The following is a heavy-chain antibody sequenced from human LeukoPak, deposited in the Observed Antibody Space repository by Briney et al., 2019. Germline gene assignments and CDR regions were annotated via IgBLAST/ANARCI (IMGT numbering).Heavy chain of an antibody. D-gene: IGHD2-21*02. CDR2: INPNSGGT. CDR3: ARSAYCGGDCYSYYFDY. Sequence: ASVKVSCKASGYTFTGYYMHWVRRAPGQGLEWMGWINPNSGGTNYAQKFQGRVTMTRDTSISTAYMELSRLRSDDTAVYYCARSAYCGGDCYSYYFDYWGQGTLDTVSS. CDR1: GYTFTGYY. J-gene: IGHJ4*02. V-gene: IGHV1-2*02.